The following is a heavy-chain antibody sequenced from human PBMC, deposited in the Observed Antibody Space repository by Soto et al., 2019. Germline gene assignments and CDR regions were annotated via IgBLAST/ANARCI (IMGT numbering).Heavy chain of an antibody. V-gene: IGHV3-23*01. CDR2: ISGSGGTA. D-gene: IGHD3-10*01. Sequence: EVQLLESGGGSVQPGGSLRLSCAASGFTFSSYAMHWVRRPPGKGLEWVSSISGSGGTAYYADSVKGRFSISRDSLVNTLYLQVSSLRAADTAVYYCAKGRGQNCNFDYWGQGTLVTVSP. CDR3: AKGRGQNCNFDY. CDR1: GFTFSSYA. J-gene: IGHJ4*02.